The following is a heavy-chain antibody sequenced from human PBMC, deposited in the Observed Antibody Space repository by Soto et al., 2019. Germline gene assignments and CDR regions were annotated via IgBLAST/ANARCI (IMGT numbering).Heavy chain of an antibody. CDR3: ARTKYYYDSTAYIFDH. D-gene: IGHD3-22*01. CDR1: GGSISSGDY. CDR2: IYHSGGT. J-gene: IGHJ4*02. V-gene: IGHV4-30-4*01. Sequence: QVQLQESGPGLVKPSQTLSLTCTISGGSISSGDYWSWIRQPPGKGLEWIGYIYHSGGTYYNPSLKSRVTMSVDTSQKQFSLKLSSLSAADTAVYYCARTKYYYDSTAYIFDHWGQGAQVTVSS.